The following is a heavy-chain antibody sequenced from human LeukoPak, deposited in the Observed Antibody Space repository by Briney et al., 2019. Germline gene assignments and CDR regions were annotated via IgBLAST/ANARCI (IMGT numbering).Heavy chain of an antibody. CDR1: GVSISSSSYY. CDR3: ATSSGWSYYFDY. CDR2: IYYSGST. V-gene: IGHV4-39*01. D-gene: IGHD6-19*01. J-gene: IGHJ4*02. Sequence: SETLSLTCTVSGVSISSSSYYWGWIRQPPGKGLEWIGSIYYSGSTYYNPSLKGRVTISVDTSKNQFSLKLSSVTAADTAVYYCATSSGWSYYFDYWGQGTLVTVSS.